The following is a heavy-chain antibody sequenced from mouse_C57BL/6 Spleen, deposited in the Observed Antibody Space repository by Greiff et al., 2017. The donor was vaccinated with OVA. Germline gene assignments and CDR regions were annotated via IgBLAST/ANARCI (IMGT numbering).Heavy chain of an antibody. CDR1: GYTFTGYW. Sequence: VQLQQSGAELMKPGASVKLSCKATGYTFTGYWIEWVKQRPGHGLEWIGEILPGSGSTNYIEKFKGKATFTADTSSNTAYMQLSSLTTEDSAIYYCARWGIYYGYGNWGQGTTLTVSS. D-gene: IGHD2-2*01. CDR2: ILPGSGST. V-gene: IGHV1-9*01. J-gene: IGHJ2*01. CDR3: ARWGIYYGYGN.